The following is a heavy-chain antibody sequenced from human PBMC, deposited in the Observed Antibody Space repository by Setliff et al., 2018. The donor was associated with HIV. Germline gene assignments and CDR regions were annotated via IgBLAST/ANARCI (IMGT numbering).Heavy chain of an antibody. CDR2: IYFSGST. D-gene: IGHD4-17*01. CDR1: GGAFNDYY. J-gene: IGHJ4*01. Sequence: PSETLSLTCAVYGGAFNDYYWSWIRQHPGTGLEWIAYIYFSGSTYYNPSLKSRVTVSLDMSKNQFSLRLSSVTAADTAVYYCAALTTGYYFDYWGQGTLVTVSS. CDR3: AALTTGYYFDY. V-gene: IGHV4-31*11.